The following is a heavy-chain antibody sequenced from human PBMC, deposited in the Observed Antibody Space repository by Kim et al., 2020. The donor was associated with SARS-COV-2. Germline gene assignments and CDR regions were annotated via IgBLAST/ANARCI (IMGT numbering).Heavy chain of an antibody. V-gene: IGHV3-48*01. D-gene: IGHD1-26*01. CDR2: ITSGGTV. Sequence: GGSLRLSCVVSGFTLRTYGMDWVRQAPGMGLEWVSTITSGGTVYYGESVKGRFTISRDNAKNSLYLQMSSLRVEDTAVYYCARGLRSGNYFYWGQGTVVTVSS. J-gene: IGHJ4*02. CDR3: ARGLRSGNYFY. CDR1: GFTLRTYG.